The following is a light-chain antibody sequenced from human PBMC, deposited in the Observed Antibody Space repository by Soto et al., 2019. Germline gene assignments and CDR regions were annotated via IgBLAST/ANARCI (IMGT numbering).Light chain of an antibody. CDR1: SSDIGGYNH. J-gene: IGLJ1*01. V-gene: IGLV2-14*03. CDR2: EVT. Sequence: QSALTQPASVSGSPGQSITISCTGTSSDIGGYNHVSWYQQHPGKVPKLMIYEVTNRPSGVSNRFSGSKSANTASLTISGLQAEDEADYYCSSYTTSSTDVFGTGTKVTVL. CDR3: SSYTTSSTDV.